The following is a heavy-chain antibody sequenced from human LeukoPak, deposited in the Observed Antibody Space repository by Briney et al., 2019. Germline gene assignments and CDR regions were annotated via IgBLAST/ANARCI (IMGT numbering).Heavy chain of an antibody. CDR3: AKDPSLITMVRGVLKLSYYFDS. J-gene: IGHJ4*02. Sequence: GGSLSLSCVASGFTFSSYCMHWVRQAPGKGLDWVAVISYVGSNKFYADSAKGRFTISSDNSKNTLYLQMNSLRAEDTAVYYCAKDPSLITMVRGVLKLSYYFDSWGQGTLVTVSS. D-gene: IGHD3-10*01. V-gene: IGHV3-30*18. CDR1: GFTFSSYC. CDR2: ISYVGSNK.